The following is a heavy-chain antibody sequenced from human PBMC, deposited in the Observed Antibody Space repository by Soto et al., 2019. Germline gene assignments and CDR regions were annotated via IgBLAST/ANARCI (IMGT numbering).Heavy chain of an antibody. Sequence: QVQLVQSGAEVKRPGSSVKVSCKASGGTFKNHPISWVRQAPGQGLEWMGRIIPLFSMTDYGQNFQSRVTITADESTSTAYMELSSLRSEDTAVYYCARHYYIGSGSYYPAYLDYWGQGTLVTVTS. CDR3: ARHYYIGSGSYYPAYLDY. V-gene: IGHV1-69*18. CDR2: IIPLFSMT. D-gene: IGHD3-10*01. J-gene: IGHJ4*02. CDR1: GGTFKNHP.